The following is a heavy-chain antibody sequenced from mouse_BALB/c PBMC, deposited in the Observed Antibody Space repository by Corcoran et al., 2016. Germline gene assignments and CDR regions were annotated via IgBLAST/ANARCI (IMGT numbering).Heavy chain of an antibody. J-gene: IGHJ3*01. V-gene: IGHV1S34*01. CDR3: ASGYYGYDWFAY. CDR2: ISCYNGAT. CDR1: GYSFTGYY. Sequence: LVKTGASVKISCKASGYSFTGYYMHWVKQSHGKSLEWIGYISCYNGATSYNQKFKGKATFTVDTSSSTAYMQFNSLTSEDSAVYYCASGYYGYDWFAYWGQGTLVTVSA. D-gene: IGHD2-2*01.